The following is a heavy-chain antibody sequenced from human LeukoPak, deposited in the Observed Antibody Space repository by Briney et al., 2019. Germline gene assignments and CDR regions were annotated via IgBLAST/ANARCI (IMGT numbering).Heavy chain of an antibody. J-gene: IGHJ4*02. CDR2: ISSSSGFI. CDR3: AKKRERPTTYYFDY. Sequence: GGSLRLSCAASGFTFNDYSMNWVRQAPGKGLEWVSSISSSSGFIYYADSVKGRFTISRDNAKDSLYLQMNSLRAEDTAVYYCAKKRERPTTYYFDYGGKEPLVTVSS. CDR1: GFTFNDYS. V-gene: IGHV3-21*04. D-gene: IGHD5-24*01.